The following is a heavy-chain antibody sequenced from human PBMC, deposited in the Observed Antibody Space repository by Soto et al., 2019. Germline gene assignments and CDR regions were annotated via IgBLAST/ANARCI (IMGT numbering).Heavy chain of an antibody. CDR3: ARVVRGYCSGGSCYGGSYYYYMDV. J-gene: IGHJ6*03. CDR2: IGTAGDT. CDR1: GFTFSSYD. Sequence: GGPLRLSCAASGFTFSSYDMHWVRQATGKGLEWVSAIGTAGDTYYPGSVKGRFTISRENAKNSLYLQMNSLRAGDTAVYYCARVVRGYCSGGSCYGGSYYYYMDVWGKGTTVTVSS. V-gene: IGHV3-13*01. D-gene: IGHD2-15*01.